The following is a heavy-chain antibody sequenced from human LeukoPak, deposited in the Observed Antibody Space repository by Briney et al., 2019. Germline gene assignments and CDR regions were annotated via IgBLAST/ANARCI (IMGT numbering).Heavy chain of an antibody. V-gene: IGHV1-18*01. CDR2: ISAYNGNT. J-gene: IGHJ4*02. D-gene: IGHD1-20*01. CDR1: GYTFTSYG. Sequence: ASVKVSCKASGYTFTSYGISWVRQAPGQGLEWMGWISAYNGNTNYAQKLQGRVTMTTDTSTSTAYMELRSLRSDDTAVYYCARGPRRGNWNDPYYFDYWGQGTLVTVSS. CDR3: ARGPRRGNWNDPYYFDY.